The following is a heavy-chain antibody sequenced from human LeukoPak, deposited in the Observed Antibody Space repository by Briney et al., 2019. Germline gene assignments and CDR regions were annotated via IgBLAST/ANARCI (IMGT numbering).Heavy chain of an antibody. CDR1: GGSISSGDYY. CDR3: ARVPFSRTFDY. V-gene: IGHV4-30-4*08. Sequence: SETLSLTCTVSGGSISSGDYYWSWIRQPPGKGLEWIGYIYYGGSTYYNPSLKSRVTISVDTSKNQFSLKLSSVTAADTAVYYCARVPFSRTFDYWGQGTLVTVSS. CDR2: IYYGGST. J-gene: IGHJ4*02. D-gene: IGHD6-6*01.